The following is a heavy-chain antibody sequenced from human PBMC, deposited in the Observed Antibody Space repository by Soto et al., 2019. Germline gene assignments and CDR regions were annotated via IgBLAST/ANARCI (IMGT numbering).Heavy chain of an antibody. CDR1: GFTFSGSA. D-gene: IGHD3-16*01. V-gene: IGHV3-73*01. CDR3: TSIMEMLVDGDAFDI. CDR2: IRSKANSYAT. J-gene: IGHJ3*02. Sequence: EVQLVESGGGLVQPGGSLKLSCAASGFTFSGSAMHWVRQASGKGLEWVGRIRSKANSYATAYAASVKGRFTISRDDSKNTEYLQMNSLITEDTAVYYCTSIMEMLVDGDAFDIWGQGTMVTVSS.